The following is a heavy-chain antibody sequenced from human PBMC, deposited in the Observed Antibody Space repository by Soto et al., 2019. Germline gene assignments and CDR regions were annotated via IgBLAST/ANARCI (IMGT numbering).Heavy chain of an antibody. CDR1: GGSISSYY. CDR3: ARDWADPITIFGVVTSPKYGMDV. Sequence: SETPSLTCTVSGGSISSYYWSWIRQPAGKGLEWIGRIYTSGSTNYNPSLKSRVTMSVDTSKNQFSLKLSSVTAADTAVYYCARDWADPITIFGVVTSPKYGMDVWGQGTTVTVSS. CDR2: IYTSGST. V-gene: IGHV4-4*07. J-gene: IGHJ6*02. D-gene: IGHD3-3*01.